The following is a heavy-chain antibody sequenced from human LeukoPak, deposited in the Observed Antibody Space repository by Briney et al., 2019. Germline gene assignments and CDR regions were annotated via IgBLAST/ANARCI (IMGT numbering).Heavy chain of an antibody. V-gene: IGHV1-24*01. D-gene: IGHD3-3*02. CDR3: ALLNSVLVNWFDP. Sequence: ASVKVSCKVSGYTLTELSMHWVRQAPGKGLEWMGGFDPEDGETIYAQKFQGRVTMTEDTSTDTAYMELSRLRSDDTAVYYCALLNSVLVNWFDPWGQGTLVTVSS. J-gene: IGHJ5*02. CDR2: FDPEDGET. CDR1: GYTLTELS.